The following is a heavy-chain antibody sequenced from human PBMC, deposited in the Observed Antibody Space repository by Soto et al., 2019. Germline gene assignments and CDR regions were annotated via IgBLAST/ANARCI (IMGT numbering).Heavy chain of an antibody. CDR2: ISDSSDST. Sequence: PGGSLRLSCAASGFTFSSYAMNWVRQAPGKGLEWVSTISDSSDSTYYADSVKGRFTISRDNSKNTLCLQMNSLRAEDTAVYYCAKGPGTARLVRLWFDPWGQGTLVTVSS. J-gene: IGHJ5*02. D-gene: IGHD6-6*01. CDR3: AKGPGTARLVRLWFDP. V-gene: IGHV3-23*01. CDR1: GFTFSSYA.